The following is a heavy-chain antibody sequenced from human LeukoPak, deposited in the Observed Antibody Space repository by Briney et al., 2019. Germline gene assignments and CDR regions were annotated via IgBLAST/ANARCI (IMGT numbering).Heavy chain of an antibody. CDR1: GFAFSSYA. Sequence: PGGSLRLSCAASGFAFSSYAMSWVRQAPGKGLEWVSAISGSGGSTYYADSVKGRFTISRDNSKNTLYLQMNSLRAEDTAVYYCAKAMYYYGSGKGAFDIWGQGTMVTVSS. D-gene: IGHD3-10*01. CDR3: AKAMYYYGSGKGAFDI. CDR2: ISGSGGST. J-gene: IGHJ3*02. V-gene: IGHV3-23*01.